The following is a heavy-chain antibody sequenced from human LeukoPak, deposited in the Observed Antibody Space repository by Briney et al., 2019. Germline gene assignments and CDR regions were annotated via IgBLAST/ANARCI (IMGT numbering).Heavy chain of an antibody. D-gene: IGHD3-3*01. Sequence: GGSLRLSCAASGFTFSSYWMSWVRQAPGKGLEWVANIKQDGSEKYYVDSVKGRFTISRDNAKNPLYLQMNSLRAEDTAVYYCARLSVYDFWSGYYYYFDYWGQGTLVTVSS. CDR2: IKQDGSEK. V-gene: IGHV3-7*01. CDR1: GFTFSSYW. J-gene: IGHJ4*02. CDR3: ARLSVYDFWSGYYYYFDY.